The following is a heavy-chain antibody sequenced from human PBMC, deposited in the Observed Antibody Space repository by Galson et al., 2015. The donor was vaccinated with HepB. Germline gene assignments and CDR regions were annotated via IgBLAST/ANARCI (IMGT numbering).Heavy chain of an antibody. J-gene: IGHJ3*02. Sequence: SLRLSCAASGFTFSSYGMHWVRQAPGKGLEWVALISYDGSNKTYVDSVKGRFTISRDNSKNTLYLQMNSLRAEDTAVYYCAFLGNSGSYLAVFDIWGQGTRVTVSS. CDR2: ISYDGSNK. D-gene: IGHD1-26*01. V-gene: IGHV3-30*03. CDR3: AFLGNSGSYLAVFDI. CDR1: GFTFSSYG.